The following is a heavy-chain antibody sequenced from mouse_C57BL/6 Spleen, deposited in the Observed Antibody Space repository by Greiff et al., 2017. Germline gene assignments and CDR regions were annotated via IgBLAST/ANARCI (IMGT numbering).Heavy chain of an antibody. V-gene: IGHV5-17*01. CDR3: ARPDYYGSSSLDY. Sequence: EVKLMESGGGLVKPGGSLKLSCAASGFTFSDYGMHWVRQAPEKGLEWVAYISSGSSTIYYADTVKGRFTIARDNAKNTLFLQRTSLRSEDTAMYYCARPDYYGSSSLDYWGQGTTLTVSS. D-gene: IGHD1-1*01. CDR1: GFTFSDYG. J-gene: IGHJ2*01. CDR2: ISSGSSTI.